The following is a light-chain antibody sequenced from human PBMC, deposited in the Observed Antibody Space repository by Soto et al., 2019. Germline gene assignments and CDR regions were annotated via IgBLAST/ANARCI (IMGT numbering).Light chain of an antibody. V-gene: IGKV1-17*01. CDR1: QGVRNY. CDR3: LQHDSFPRT. Sequence: DIQLTQSPATLSLSVGERVTMTCGGGQGVRNYLGWYQQKPGKAPKRLIYGSSSLQSGIPSRFSGSGSGTEFILTISSLEPEDSATYYCLQHDSFPRTLGQGTKVDIK. CDR2: GSS. J-gene: IGKJ1*01.